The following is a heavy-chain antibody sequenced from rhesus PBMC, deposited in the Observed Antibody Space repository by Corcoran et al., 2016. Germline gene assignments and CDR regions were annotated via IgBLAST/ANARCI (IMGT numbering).Heavy chain of an antibody. J-gene: IGHJ5-2*02. Sequence: GVEWIGSIYSSNGNTYYNPSLKSRVTISTDTSKNQFSLKLSSVTAADTAVYYCARAPYEDDYGYYTETDNSLDVWGRGVLVTVSS. CDR3: ARAPYEDDYGYYTETDNSLDV. V-gene: IGHV4S7*01. D-gene: IGHD3-9*01. CDR2: IYSSNGNT.